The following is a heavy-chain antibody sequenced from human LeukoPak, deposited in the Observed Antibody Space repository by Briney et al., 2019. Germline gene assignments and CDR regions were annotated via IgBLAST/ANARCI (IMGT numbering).Heavy chain of an antibody. Sequence: GGSLRLSCAASGFTFSSYSMNWVRQALGKGLEWVSSISSSSSYIYYADSVKGRFTISRDNAKNSLYLQMNSLRAEDTAVYYCARDGWDYDILTGYYDVDNWFDPWGQGTLVTVSS. CDR1: GFTFSSYS. CDR3: ARDGWDYDILTGYYDVDNWFDP. D-gene: IGHD3-9*01. V-gene: IGHV3-21*01. CDR2: ISSSSSYI. J-gene: IGHJ5*02.